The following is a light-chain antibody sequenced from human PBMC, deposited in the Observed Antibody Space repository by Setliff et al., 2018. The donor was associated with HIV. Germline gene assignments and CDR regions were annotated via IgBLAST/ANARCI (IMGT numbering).Light chain of an antibody. CDR1: TGAVTSGHY. CDR3: LLSYSGARL. CDR2: DTT. J-gene: IGLJ3*02. Sequence: QSVVTQEPSLTVSPGGTVTLTCDSSTGAVTSGHYPYWFQQRPGQAPRTLIYDTTNRHSWTPARFSGYPLGGKAALTLSRAQPEDEADYYCLLSYSGARLFGGGTKVTVL. V-gene: IGLV7-46*01.